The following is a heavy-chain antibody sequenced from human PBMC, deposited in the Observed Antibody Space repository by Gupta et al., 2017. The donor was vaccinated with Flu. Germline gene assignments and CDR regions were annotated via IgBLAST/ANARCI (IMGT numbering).Heavy chain of an antibody. V-gene: IGHV3-7*01. CDR3: ARDLNSSGWYLGDDAFDI. CDR1: GFTFSRYW. J-gene: IGHJ3*02. CDR2: IKQGGSEK. D-gene: IGHD6-19*01. Sequence: EVQLVDSGGGLVQPGGSLRLSCAASGFTFSRYWMNWVRQAPGKGLEWVAKIKQGGSEKYYVDSVKGRFTISRDNAKNSLYLQMNSLRAEDTAVYYCARDLNSSGWYLGDDAFDIWGQGTMVTVSS.